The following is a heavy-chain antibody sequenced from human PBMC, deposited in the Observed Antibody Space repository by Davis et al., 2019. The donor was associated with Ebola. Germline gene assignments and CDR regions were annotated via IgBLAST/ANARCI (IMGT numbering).Heavy chain of an antibody. CDR3: ARRYDYDFWSGSSFYFDH. J-gene: IGHJ4*02. Sequence: GSLRLSCTVSGGSVSSRSHYWGWIRQSPGKGLEWIASIYYSGTDFYNPSLESRVTISVDTSKNQFSLRLTSVTASDTAVYYCARRYDYDFWSGSSFYFDHWGRGTLVTVSS. CDR1: GGSVSSRSHY. V-gene: IGHV4-39*01. D-gene: IGHD3-3*01. CDR2: IYYSGTD.